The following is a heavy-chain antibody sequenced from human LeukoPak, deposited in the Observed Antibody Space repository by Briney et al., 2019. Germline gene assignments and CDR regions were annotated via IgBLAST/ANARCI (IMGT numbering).Heavy chain of an antibody. D-gene: IGHD3-3*01. CDR3: ARERPTNYDFWSGYGDF. CDR2: KSYDGSNK. CDR1: GFIFSSYA. J-gene: IGHJ4*02. Sequence: GRSLRLSCAASGFIFSSYAMHWVRQAPGKGLEWLTLKSYDGSNKYYADSVKGRFTISRDNAKNSLYLQMNSLRAEDTAVYYCARERPTNYDFWSGYGDFWGQGTLVTVSS. V-gene: IGHV3-30*07.